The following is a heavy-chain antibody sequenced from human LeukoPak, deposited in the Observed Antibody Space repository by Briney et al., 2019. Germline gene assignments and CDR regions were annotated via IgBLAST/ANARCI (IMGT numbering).Heavy chain of an antibody. CDR3: ARAPAAIYPVY. CDR1: GFTFSSYS. D-gene: IGHD2-2*01. CDR2: ISSSSSSYI. Sequence: PGGSLRLSCAASGFTFSSYSMNWVRQAPGKGLEWVSSISSSSSSYIYYADSVKGRFTISRDNAKNSLYLQMNSLRAEDTAVYYCARAPAAIYPVYWGQGTLVTVSS. V-gene: IGHV3-21*01. J-gene: IGHJ4*02.